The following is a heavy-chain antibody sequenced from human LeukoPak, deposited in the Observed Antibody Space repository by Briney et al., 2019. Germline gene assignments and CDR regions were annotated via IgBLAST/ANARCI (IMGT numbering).Heavy chain of an antibody. J-gene: IGHJ3*02. D-gene: IGHD3-22*01. CDR2: TYYRSKWYN. CDR1: GDSVSSNTAA. V-gene: IGHV6-1*01. Sequence: SQTLSLTCAISGDSVSSNTAAWNWIRQSPSRGLEWLGRTYYRSKWYNDYAVSVKSRITINPDTSKNQFSLQLSSVTPEDTAVYYCARNDHYDSRGYDAFHIWGQGTLVTVSS. CDR3: ARNDHYDSRGYDAFHI.